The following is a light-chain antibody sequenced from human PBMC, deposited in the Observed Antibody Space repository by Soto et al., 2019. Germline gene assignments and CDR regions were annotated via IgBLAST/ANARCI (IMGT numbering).Light chain of an antibody. J-gene: IGKJ5*01. CDR2: LGS. Sequence: DIVVTQFPLSLAVTPGEPASISCNASQSLLHSNGNNYVDWYLQRPGQSPHLLIFLGSNRAPGVPDRFSGSGSATDFALKISRVEAADIGVYYCMQELQTPITFGQGTRLEI. CDR1: QSLLHSNGNNY. CDR3: MQELQTPIT. V-gene: IGKV2-28*01.